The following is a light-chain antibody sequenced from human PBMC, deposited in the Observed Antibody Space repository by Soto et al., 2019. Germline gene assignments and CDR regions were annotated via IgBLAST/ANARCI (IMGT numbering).Light chain of an antibody. J-gene: IGKJ4*01. CDR2: VAS. CDR3: QQSFSTPQT. CDR1: QSINIY. V-gene: IGKV1-39*01. Sequence: DIQMTQSPSSLSASVGDSVTITCRASQSINIYLSWYQQKPGKAPKLLINVASTLQGGVPSRFSGSGYGTEFTLAISSLQPEDSATYYCQQSFSTPQTFGGGTKVDIK.